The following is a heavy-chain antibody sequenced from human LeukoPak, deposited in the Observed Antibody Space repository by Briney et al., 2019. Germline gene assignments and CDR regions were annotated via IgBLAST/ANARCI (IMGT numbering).Heavy chain of an antibody. Sequence: ASVKVSCKASGYTFTGYYMHWVRQAPGQGLEWMGWINPNSGGTNYAQKFQGRVTMTKDTSITTAYMELSSLRSDDTALYYCARGPFRNVDIAMVASRFDPWGQGTLVTVSS. CDR2: INPNSGGT. CDR1: GYTFTGYY. D-gene: IGHD5-18*01. CDR3: ARGPFRNVDIAMVASRFDP. J-gene: IGHJ5*02. V-gene: IGHV1-2*02.